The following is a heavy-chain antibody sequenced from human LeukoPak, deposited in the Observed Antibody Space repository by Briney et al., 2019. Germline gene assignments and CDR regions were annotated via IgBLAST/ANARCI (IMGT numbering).Heavy chain of an antibody. CDR3: ATRLAYCGGDCYSAEYFQH. Sequence: ASVKVSCEVSGYTLTELSMHWVRQAPGKGLEWMGGFDPEDGETIYAQKFQGRVTMTEDTSTDTAYMELSSLRSEDTAVYYCATRLAYCGGDCYSAEYFQHWGQGTLVTVSS. CDR1: GYTLTELS. CDR2: FDPEDGET. J-gene: IGHJ1*01. V-gene: IGHV1-24*01. D-gene: IGHD2-21*02.